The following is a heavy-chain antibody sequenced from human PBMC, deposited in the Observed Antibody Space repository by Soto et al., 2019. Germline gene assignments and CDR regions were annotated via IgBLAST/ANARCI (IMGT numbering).Heavy chain of an antibody. CDR3: ASAYGDPTYPCGRDV. CDR1: GYTFTSYV. V-gene: IGHV1-3*01. D-gene: IGHD4-17*01. CDR2: INAGNGNT. Sequence: QVQLVQSGAEVKKPGASVKVSCKASGYTFTSYVMHWVRQAPGQRLEWMGWINAGNGNTKYSQKFQGRVTITRDTSASTAYMALSSLRSDDTAVYDCASAYGDPTYPCGRDVWGQGTTVTVSS. J-gene: IGHJ6*02.